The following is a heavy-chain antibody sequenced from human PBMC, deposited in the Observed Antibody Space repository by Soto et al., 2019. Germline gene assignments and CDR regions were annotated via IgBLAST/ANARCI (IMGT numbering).Heavy chain of an antibody. J-gene: IGHJ6*02. CDR2: IIPIFGTA. D-gene: IGHD3-22*01. CDR3: ARIVSGYPQYYYYGMDV. Sequence: RASVKVSCKASGGTFSSYAISWVPQAPGQGREWMGGIIPIFGTANYAQKFQGRVTITADKSTSTAYMELSSLRSEDTAVYYCARIVSGYPQYYYYGMDVWGQGXTVTVSS. CDR1: GGTFSSYA. V-gene: IGHV1-69*06.